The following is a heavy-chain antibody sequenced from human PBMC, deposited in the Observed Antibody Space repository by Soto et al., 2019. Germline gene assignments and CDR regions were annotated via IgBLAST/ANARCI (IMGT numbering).Heavy chain of an antibody. D-gene: IGHD3-3*01. J-gene: IGHJ4*02. CDR2: IYYSGST. CDR1: GGSISSSSYY. Sequence: PSETLSLTCTVSGGSISSSSYYWGWIRQPPGKGLEWIGSIYYSGSTYYNPSLKSRVTISVDTSKNQFSLKLSSVTSADTAVYYCAVGHTIAFDYWGQGTLVTVSS. CDR3: AVGHTIAFDY. V-gene: IGHV4-39*01.